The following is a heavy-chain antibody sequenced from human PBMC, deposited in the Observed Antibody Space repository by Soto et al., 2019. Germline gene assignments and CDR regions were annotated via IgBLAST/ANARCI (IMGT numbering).Heavy chain of an antibody. D-gene: IGHD1-7*01. CDR3: ARVNNWNYGGYYYGMDV. CDR1: GGSVSSGSYY. CDR2: IYYSGST. J-gene: IGHJ6*02. V-gene: IGHV4-61*01. Sequence: LCGGSVSSGSYYWSWIRQPPGKGLEWIGYIYYSGSTNYNPSLKSRVTISVDTSKNQFSLKLSSVTAADTAVYYCARVNNWNYGGYYYGMDVWGHGTTVTVSS.